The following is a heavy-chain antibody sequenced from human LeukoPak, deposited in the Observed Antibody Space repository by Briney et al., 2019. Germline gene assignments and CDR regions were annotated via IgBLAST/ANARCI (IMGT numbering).Heavy chain of an antibody. CDR3: TRPRYCSSTSCSDMDV. CDR2: IRSKANSYAT. D-gene: IGHD2-2*01. Sequence: GESLKLSCAASGFSFSGSAMHWVRQASGKGLEWVGRIRSKANSYATAYAASVKGRFTISRDDSKNTAYLQMNSLKTEDTAVYYCTRPRYCSSTSCSDMDVWGQGTTVTVSS. CDR1: GFSFSGSA. V-gene: IGHV3-73*01. J-gene: IGHJ6*02.